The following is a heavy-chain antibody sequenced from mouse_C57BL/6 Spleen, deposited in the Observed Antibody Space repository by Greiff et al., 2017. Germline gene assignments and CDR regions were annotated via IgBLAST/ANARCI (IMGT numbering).Heavy chain of an antibody. CDR3: ARSCGSSYYYAMDY. D-gene: IGHD1-1*01. J-gene: IGHJ4*01. CDR1: GYTFTSYW. CDR2: IHPNSGST. Sequence: VQLQQPGAELVKPGASVKLSCKASGYTFTSYWMHWVKQRPGQGLEWIGMIHPNSGSTNYNEKFKSKATLTVDKSSSTAYMQLSSLTSEDSAVYYCARSCGSSYYYAMDYGGQGTSVTVSS. V-gene: IGHV1-64*01.